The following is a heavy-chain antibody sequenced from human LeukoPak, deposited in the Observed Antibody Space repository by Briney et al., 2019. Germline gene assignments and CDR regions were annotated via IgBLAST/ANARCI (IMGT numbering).Heavy chain of an antibody. J-gene: IGHJ4*02. Sequence: GGSLRLSCAASGSSFSSYSMNWVRQAPGKGLEWVAVIWYDGSSKYYADSVKGRFTISRDNSKNTLFPQMNSLRAEDTAVYYCARDCRGGSCYYFDYWGQGTLVTVSS. CDR1: GSSFSSYS. D-gene: IGHD2-15*01. CDR2: IWYDGSSK. V-gene: IGHV3-33*08. CDR3: ARDCRGGSCYYFDY.